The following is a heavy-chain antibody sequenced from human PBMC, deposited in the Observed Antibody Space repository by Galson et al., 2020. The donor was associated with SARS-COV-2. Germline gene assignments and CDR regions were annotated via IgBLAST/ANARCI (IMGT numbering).Heavy chain of an antibody. V-gene: IGHV3-72*01. D-gene: IGHD2-21*01. Sequence: GSLRLSCVASGFTFSDHYMDWVRQAPGKGLEWVGRIRNKANSYTIQYAASVKGRFTISRDDSKDSLYLQMNSLKTEDTAVYYCARPRVNIVTSCVDYWGQGTLVTVSS. CDR1: GFTFSDHY. J-gene: IGHJ4*02. CDR3: ARPRVNIVTSCVDY. CDR2: IRNKANSYTI.